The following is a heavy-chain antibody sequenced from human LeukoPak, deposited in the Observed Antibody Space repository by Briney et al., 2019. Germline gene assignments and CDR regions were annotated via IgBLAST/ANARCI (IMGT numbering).Heavy chain of an antibody. CDR1: GFTFSSYS. CDR2: ISSSSSYI. V-gene: IGHV3-21*01. J-gene: IGHJ4*02. Sequence: GGSLRLSCAAPGFTFSSYSMNWVRQAPGKGLEWVSSISSSSSYIYYADSVKGRFTISRDNAKNSLYLQMNSLRAEDTAVYYCARDGQGLLNGYWGQGTLVTVSS. CDR3: ARDGQGLLNGY. D-gene: IGHD3-22*01.